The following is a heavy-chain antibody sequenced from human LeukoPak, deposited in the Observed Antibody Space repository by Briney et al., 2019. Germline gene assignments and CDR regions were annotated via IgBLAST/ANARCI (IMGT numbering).Heavy chain of an antibody. CDR3: AGSYSEAFDI. V-gene: IGHV4-59*08. CDR2: IYYSGST. J-gene: IGHJ3*02. CDR1: GGSISSYY. D-gene: IGHD1-26*01. Sequence: TASETLSLTCTVSGGSISSYYWSWIRQPPGKGLEWIGYIYYSGSTNYNPSLKSRVTISVDTSKNQFSLKLSSVTAADTAVYHCAGSYSEAFDIWGQGTMVTVSS.